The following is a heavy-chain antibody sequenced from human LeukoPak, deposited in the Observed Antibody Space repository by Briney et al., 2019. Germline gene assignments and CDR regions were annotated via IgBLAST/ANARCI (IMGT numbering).Heavy chain of an antibody. J-gene: IGHJ4*02. CDR2: IYYSGST. CDR1: IGSVNSGVYY. V-gene: IGHV4-31*03. Sequence: SETLSLTCTVSIGSVNSGVYYWGWIRQHPGKGLEWIGYIYYSGSTYYNPSLKSRVTISVDTSKNQFSLKLSSVTAADTAVYYCARGDELGTYWGQGTLVTVSS. D-gene: IGHD7-27*01. CDR3: ARGDELGTY.